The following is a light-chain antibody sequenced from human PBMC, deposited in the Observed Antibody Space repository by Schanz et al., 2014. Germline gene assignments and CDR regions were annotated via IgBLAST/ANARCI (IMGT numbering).Light chain of an antibody. CDR2: NNN. CDR3: AAWDDSLNGVV. CDR1: SSNIGSNT. V-gene: IGLV1-44*01. Sequence: QSVLTQPPSASGTPGQRVTISCSGSSSNIGSNTVNWYQQLPGTAPKLLIHNNNQRPSGVPDRFSGSKSGTSASLAISGLQSEDEADYYCAAWDDSLNGVVFGGGTKLTVL. J-gene: IGLJ2*01.